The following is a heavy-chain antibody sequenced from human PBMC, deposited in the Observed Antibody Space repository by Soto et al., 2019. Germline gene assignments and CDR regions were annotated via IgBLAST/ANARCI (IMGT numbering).Heavy chain of an antibody. D-gene: IGHD2-2*01. J-gene: IGHJ5*02. CDR1: GGSISSYY. CDR2: IYYSGST. CDR3: ARQSCSSTSCYSWVSWFDP. Sequence: QVQLQESGPGLVKPSETLSLTCTVSGGSISSYYWSWIRQPPGKGLEWIGYIYYSGSTKYNPCLKSRVAISGDTSKIQFPLKLTSVTAADTAVYYCARQSCSSTSCYSWVSWFDPWGQGTLVTVSS. V-gene: IGHV4-59*08.